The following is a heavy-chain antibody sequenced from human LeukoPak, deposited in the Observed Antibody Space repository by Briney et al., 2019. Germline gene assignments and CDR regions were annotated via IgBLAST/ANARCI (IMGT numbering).Heavy chain of an antibody. J-gene: IGHJ4*02. D-gene: IGHD3-22*01. CDR1: GYSFTNYW. V-gene: IGHV5-51*01. CDR2: IYPGDSDT. Sequence: GESLKISCKGSGYSFTNYWIGWVRQMPGKGLEWVGIIYPGDSDTRYSPSFQGQVTISADKPISTAYLQWSSLKASDTAMYYCARRVLGDSSGSFDYWGQGTLVTVSS. CDR3: ARRVLGDSSGSFDY.